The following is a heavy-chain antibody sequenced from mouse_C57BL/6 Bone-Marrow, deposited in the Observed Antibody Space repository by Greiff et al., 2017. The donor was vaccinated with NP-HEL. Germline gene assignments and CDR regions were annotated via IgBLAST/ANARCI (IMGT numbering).Heavy chain of an antibody. V-gene: IGHV1-82*01. CDR3: ARKGGLRREYYFDY. Sequence: VQLQQSGPELVKPGASVKISCKASGYAFSSSWMNWVKQRPGKGLEWIGRIYPGDGDTNYNGKFKGKATLTADKSSSTAYMQLSSLTSEDSAVYFCARKGGLRREYYFDYWGQGTTLTVSS. CDR2: IYPGDGDT. D-gene: IGHD2-4*01. J-gene: IGHJ2*01. CDR1: GYAFSSSW.